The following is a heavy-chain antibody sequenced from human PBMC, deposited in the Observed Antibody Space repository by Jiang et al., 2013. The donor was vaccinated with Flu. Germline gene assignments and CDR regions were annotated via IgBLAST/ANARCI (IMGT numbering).Heavy chain of an antibody. V-gene: IGHV4-59*01. CDR2: IYYTGSS. Sequence: GSGLVKPSETLSLTCTVSGGSISSYYWSWIRQPPGKGLEWIGYIYYTGSSRYNPSLKSRVTMSLDRSENQFSLKLNSVTAADTAVYYCATYGDFWSGHYVYWGQGSLVTVSS. CDR3: ATYGDFWSGHYVY. CDR1: GGSISSYY. D-gene: IGHD3-3*01. J-gene: IGHJ4*02.